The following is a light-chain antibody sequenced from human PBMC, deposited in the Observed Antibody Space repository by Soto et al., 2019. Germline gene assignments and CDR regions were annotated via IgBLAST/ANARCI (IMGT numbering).Light chain of an antibody. Sequence: EIVMTQSPATLSVSPGERATLSCRASQSVSSNLAWYQQKPGQAPRLLIYGASTRATAIPARFSGSGSGTDFTLTISSLQSEDFAVYHCQQYNNWPYTFGQGTKLEIK. CDR3: QQYNNWPYT. CDR2: GAS. V-gene: IGKV3-15*01. J-gene: IGKJ2*01. CDR1: QSVSSN.